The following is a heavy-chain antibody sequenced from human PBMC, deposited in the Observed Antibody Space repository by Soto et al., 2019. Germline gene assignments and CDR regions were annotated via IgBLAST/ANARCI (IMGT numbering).Heavy chain of an antibody. Sequence: SETLSLTCAVYGGSFSGYYWSWIRQPPGKGLDWIGEFNHSGSTNYNLSLKSRVTISVDTSKNQFSLKLSSVTAADTAVYYCARYKVRGGHRLKVRLNWFDPWGQGTLVTVSS. J-gene: IGHJ5*02. D-gene: IGHD3-10*01. V-gene: IGHV4-34*01. CDR3: ARYKVRGGHRLKVRLNWFDP. CDR1: GGSFSGYY. CDR2: FNHSGST.